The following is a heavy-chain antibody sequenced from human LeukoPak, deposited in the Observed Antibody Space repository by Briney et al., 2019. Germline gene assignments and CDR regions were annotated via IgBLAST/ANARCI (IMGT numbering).Heavy chain of an antibody. Sequence: AGGSLRLSCAASGFTFSSYSMNWVRQAPGKGLEWVAVISYDGSNKYYADSVKGRFTISRDNSKNTLYLQMNSLRAEDTAVYYCAKDGGYYDILTGYYGGWGYWGQGTLVTVSS. J-gene: IGHJ4*02. V-gene: IGHV3-30*18. D-gene: IGHD3-9*01. CDR1: GFTFSSYS. CDR2: ISYDGSNK. CDR3: AKDGGYYDILTGYYGGWGY.